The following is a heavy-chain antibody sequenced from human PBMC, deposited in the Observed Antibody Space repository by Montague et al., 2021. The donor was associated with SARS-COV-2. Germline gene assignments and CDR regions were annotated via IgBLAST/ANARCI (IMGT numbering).Heavy chain of an antibody. CDR3: ARGREYSSSAGFDY. V-gene: IGHV4-59*01. CDR1: GGSISSYY. CDR2: IYYSGST. D-gene: IGHD6-6*01. Sequence: SETLSLTCTVSGGSISSYYWSWIRQPPGKGLEWIGYIYYSGSTXXXPSXXXRVTISVDTSKSQFSLKLSSVTAADTAVYYCARGREYSSSAGFDYWGQGTLVTVSS. J-gene: IGHJ4*02.